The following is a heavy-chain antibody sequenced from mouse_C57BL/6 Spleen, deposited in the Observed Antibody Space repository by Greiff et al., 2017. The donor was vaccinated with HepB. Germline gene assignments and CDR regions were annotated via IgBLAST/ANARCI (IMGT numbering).Heavy chain of an antibody. CDR2: IHPNSGST. D-gene: IGHD2-10*02. CDR3: ARGYGKDYAMDY. J-gene: IGHJ4*01. V-gene: IGHV1-64*01. Sequence: QVQLQQPGAELVKPGASVKLSCKASGYTFTSYWMHWVKQRPGQGLEWIGMIHPNSGSTNYNEKFKSKATLTVDKSSSTAYRQLSSLTSEDSAVYYCARGYGKDYAMDYWGQGTSVTVSS. CDR1: GYTFTSYW.